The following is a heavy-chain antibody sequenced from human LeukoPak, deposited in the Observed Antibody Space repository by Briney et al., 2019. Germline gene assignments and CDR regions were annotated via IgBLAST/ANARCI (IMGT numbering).Heavy chain of an antibody. V-gene: IGHV3-53*05. CDR2: IYSGGST. J-gene: IGHJ4*02. Sequence: GGSLRLSCAASGFTVSSNYMSWVRQAPGKGLEWVSVIYSGGSTYYADSVKGRFTISRDNSKNTLYMEMNSLKPEDTAVYYCAKSGTTSSWSPRVKTYFDYWGQGTLVTVSS. D-gene: IGHD6-13*01. CDR1: GFTVSSNY. CDR3: AKSGTTSSWSPRVKTYFDY.